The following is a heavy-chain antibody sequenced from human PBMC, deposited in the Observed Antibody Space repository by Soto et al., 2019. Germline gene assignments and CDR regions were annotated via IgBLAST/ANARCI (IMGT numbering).Heavy chain of an antibody. CDR3: AIMDQVSTNDYYYFYMDV. J-gene: IGHJ6*03. D-gene: IGHD2-8*01. Sequence: EVQVVESGGGLVQPGGSLRLSCEASGFSFSPYSMNWVRPAPGKALEWVSCISSSGMTSYYADSVKGRLTISRDKAKNSLYLQMQGLRDEDTYIYFCAIMDQVSTNDYYYFYMDVWSTGTTGTVS. CDR1: GFSFSPYS. CDR2: ISSSGMTS. V-gene: IGHV3-48*02.